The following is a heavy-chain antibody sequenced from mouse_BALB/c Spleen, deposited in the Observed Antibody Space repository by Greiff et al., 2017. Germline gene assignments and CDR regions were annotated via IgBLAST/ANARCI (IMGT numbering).Heavy chain of an antibody. J-gene: IGHJ2*01. CDR3: ARSEPCDY. V-gene: IGHV1-54*01. Sequence: VQLQQSGAELVRPGTSVKVSCKASGYAFTNYLIEWVKQRPGQGLEWIGVINPGSGGTNYNEKFKGKATLTADKSSSTAYMQLSSLTSDDSAVYFCARSEPCDYWGQGTTLTVSS. CDR2: INPGSGGT. CDR1: GYAFTNYL.